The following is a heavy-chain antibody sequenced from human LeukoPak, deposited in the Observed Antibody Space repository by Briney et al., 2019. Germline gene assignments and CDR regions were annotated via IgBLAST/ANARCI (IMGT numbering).Heavy chain of an antibody. Sequence: GGSLRLSLPASGLTFRRLQMHRVRQAPGKGAGGVSRIQRDGSTPMQADSVQGRFHISRDNAKNTVYLLMSSLTVEDTGVYYCARGIYGDPVACDFWGQGALVTVSS. D-gene: IGHD4-17*01. CDR3: ARGIYGDPVACDF. CDR1: GLTFRRLQ. J-gene: IGHJ4*02. V-gene: IGHV3-74*03. CDR2: IQRDGSTP.